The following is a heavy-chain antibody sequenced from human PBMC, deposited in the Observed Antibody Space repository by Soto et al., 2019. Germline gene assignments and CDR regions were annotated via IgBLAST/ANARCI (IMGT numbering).Heavy chain of an antibody. Sequence: QVQLVESGGGVVQPGESLRLSCVTSGFSFSGFVMQWVRQAPGKGLEGVAVIWYDGSEKYYADSVKGRFTISRDDSKNTLYLQMNSLRAEDTAVYYCVRGSSCTTTTCYNLAWFAPWGQGTLVTVSS. CDR2: IWYDGSEK. J-gene: IGHJ5*02. CDR1: GFSFSGFV. CDR3: VRGSSCTTTTCYNLAWFAP. V-gene: IGHV3-33*01. D-gene: IGHD2-2*02.